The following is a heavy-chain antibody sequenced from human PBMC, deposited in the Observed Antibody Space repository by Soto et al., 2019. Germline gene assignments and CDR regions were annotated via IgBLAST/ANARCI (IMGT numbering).Heavy chain of an antibody. V-gene: IGHV3-33*08. CDR1: GFTFDKFD. CDR3: ARVGCTLPRRYILDD. Sequence: HPGGSLRLSCAASGFTFDKFDMHWVRQAPGKGLEWVAVIWYDGSNKYYADSVKGRFTISRDNAKNTLYLQMNSLRAGDTAVYYCARVGCTLPRRYILDDWCRGILGTVSS. J-gene: IGHJ4*02. D-gene: IGHD2-2*02. CDR2: IWYDGSNK.